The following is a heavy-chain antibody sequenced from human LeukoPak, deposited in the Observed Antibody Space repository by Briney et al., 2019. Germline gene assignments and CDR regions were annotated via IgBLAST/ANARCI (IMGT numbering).Heavy chain of an antibody. CDR1: GFTFSSYG. J-gene: IGHJ3*02. D-gene: IGHD3-10*01. Sequence: PGRSLRLSCAASGFTFSSYGMHWVRQAPGKGLEWVAVISYDGSNKYYADSVKGRFTISRDNSKNTLYLQMNSLRAEDTAVYYCAKDHRSMVRGVSAFDIWGQGTMVTVSS. V-gene: IGHV3-30*18. CDR2: ISYDGSNK. CDR3: AKDHRSMVRGVSAFDI.